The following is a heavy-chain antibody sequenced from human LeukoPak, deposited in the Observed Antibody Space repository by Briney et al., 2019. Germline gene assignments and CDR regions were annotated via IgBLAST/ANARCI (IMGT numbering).Heavy chain of an antibody. CDR1: GFPFSSYS. Sequence: PGGSLRLSCAASGFPFSSYSMNWVRQAPGKGLEGVSYITSGSSTIYYAASVKGRFTISRDNAKNSMYLQMSSLRAEDTAVYYCARVYSRSFDYWGQGTLVTVSS. J-gene: IGHJ4*02. D-gene: IGHD6-6*01. V-gene: IGHV3-48*01. CDR2: ITSGSSTI. CDR3: ARVYSRSFDY.